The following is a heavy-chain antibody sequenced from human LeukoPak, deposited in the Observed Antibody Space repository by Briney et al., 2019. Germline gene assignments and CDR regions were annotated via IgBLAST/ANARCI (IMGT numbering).Heavy chain of an antibody. V-gene: IGHV3-11*04. CDR3: AKSPGGYSGPFGD. D-gene: IGHD5-12*01. Sequence: GGSLRLSCAASGFTFSDYYMSWIRQAPGKGLEWVSYISTSGTTVYYADSVKGRFTISRDNAKNSLYLQMNSLRVEDTAVYYCAKSPGGYSGPFGDWGQGTLVTVSS. CDR1: GFTFSDYY. J-gene: IGHJ4*02. CDR2: ISTSGTTV.